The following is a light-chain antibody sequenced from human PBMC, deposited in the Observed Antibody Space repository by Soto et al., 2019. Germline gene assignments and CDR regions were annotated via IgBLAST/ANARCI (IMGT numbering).Light chain of an antibody. CDR1: SSDVGGYNY. CDR2: EVS. Sequence: ALTQPASVSGSPGQSITISCTGTSSDVGGYNYVSWYQQHPGKAPKLMIYEVSNRPSGVSNRFSGSKSANTASLTISGLQAEDEADYFCSSYTSSNTRYVFGTGTKLTVL. J-gene: IGLJ1*01. V-gene: IGLV2-14*01. CDR3: SSYTSSNTRYV.